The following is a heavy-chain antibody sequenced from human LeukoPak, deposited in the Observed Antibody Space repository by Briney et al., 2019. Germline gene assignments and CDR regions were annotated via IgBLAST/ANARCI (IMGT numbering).Heavy chain of an antibody. CDR1: GFTFSSYA. V-gene: IGHV3-23*01. J-gene: IGHJ5*02. CDR2: ISGSGGST. CDR3: AKCGEFISAPLDP. D-gene: IGHD3-3*01. Sequence: GRSLRLSCAASGFTFSSYAMSWVRQAPGKGLDWVSAISGSGGSTYYADSVKGRFTISRDNSKNTLYLQMNSLRAEDTAVYYCAKCGEFISAPLDPWGQGTLVTVSS.